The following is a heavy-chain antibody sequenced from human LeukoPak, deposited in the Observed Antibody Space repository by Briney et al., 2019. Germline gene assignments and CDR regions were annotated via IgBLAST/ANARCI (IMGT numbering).Heavy chain of an antibody. Sequence: GGSLRLSCAASGFTVSSNYMSWVRQAPGKGLEWVSVIYSGGSTYYADSVKGRFTISRDNSKNTLYLQMNSLGAEDTAVYHCARGGGSYSYFDYWGQGTLVTVSS. CDR3: ARGGGSYSYFDY. V-gene: IGHV3-66*02. CDR2: IYSGGST. J-gene: IGHJ4*02. CDR1: GFTVSSNY. D-gene: IGHD1-26*01.